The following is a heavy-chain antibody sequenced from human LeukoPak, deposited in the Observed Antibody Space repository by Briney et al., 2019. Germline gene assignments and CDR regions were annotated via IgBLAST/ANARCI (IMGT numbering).Heavy chain of an antibody. CDR2: ISYDGSNK. V-gene: IGHV3-30*18. D-gene: IGHD5-24*01. J-gene: IGHJ4*02. Sequence: GGSLRLSCAASGFTFSNYVMHWVRQAPGKGLEWVALISYDGSNKYYADSVKGRFTISRDNAKNSLYLQMNSLRAEDTAVYYCAKTKEMATISYFDSWGQGTLVTVSS. CDR3: AKTKEMATISYFDS. CDR1: GFTFSNYV.